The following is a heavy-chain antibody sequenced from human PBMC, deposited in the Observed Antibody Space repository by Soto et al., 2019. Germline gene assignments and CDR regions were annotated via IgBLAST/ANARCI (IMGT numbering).Heavy chain of an antibody. Sequence: SETLSLTCAVYGGSFSGYYWSWIRQPPGKGLEWIGEINHSGSTNYNPSLKSRVTISVDTSKNQFSLKLSSVTAADTAVYYCARSISYDFWSGYYDYWGQGTLVTVSS. CDR3: ARSISYDFWSGYYDY. D-gene: IGHD3-3*01. V-gene: IGHV4-34*01. CDR1: GGSFSGYY. CDR2: INHSGST. J-gene: IGHJ4*02.